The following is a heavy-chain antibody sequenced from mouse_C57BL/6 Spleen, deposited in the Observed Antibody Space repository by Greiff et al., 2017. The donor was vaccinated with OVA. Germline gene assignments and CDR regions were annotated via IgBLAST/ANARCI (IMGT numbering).Heavy chain of an antibody. CDR2: ISSGSSTI. J-gene: IGHJ3*01. CDR1: GFTFSDYG. V-gene: IGHV5-17*01. Sequence: EVKLMESGGGLVKPGGSLKLSCAASGFTFSDYGMHWVRQAPEKGLEWVAYISSGSSTIYYADTVKGRFTISRDNAKNTLFLQMTSLRSEDTAMYYCARGSRGFAYWGQGTLVTVSA. CDR3: ARGSRGFAY.